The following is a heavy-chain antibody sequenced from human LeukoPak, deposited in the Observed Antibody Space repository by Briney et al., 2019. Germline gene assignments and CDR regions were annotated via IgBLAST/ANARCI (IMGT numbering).Heavy chain of an antibody. CDR2: INPDGSTT. CDR1: GFTFSRYW. Sequence: GGSLRLSCAASGFTFSRYWIHWVRQAPGKGLEWVSRINPDGSTTTHADSVKGRFTISRDNAKNTLYLQMNSLRAEDTAMYYCARVLSGSWDWFDPWGQGTLVTVSS. CDR3: ARVLSGSWDWFDP. J-gene: IGHJ5*02. V-gene: IGHV3-74*01. D-gene: IGHD3-22*01.